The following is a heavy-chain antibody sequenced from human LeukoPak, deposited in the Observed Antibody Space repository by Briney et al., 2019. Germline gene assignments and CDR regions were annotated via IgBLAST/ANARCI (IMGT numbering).Heavy chain of an antibody. V-gene: IGHV4-4*09. J-gene: IGHJ4*02. D-gene: IGHD2-21*01. Sequence: SETLSLTCTVSGVSMGAYQWSWVRQSPEKGLEWIGCINTKGETSYNPSLKSRVTTSVDTSESQFSLRLTSVTAADTAVYYCATSNDAKIAPFDHWGQGAPVTVSS. CDR1: GVSMGAYQ. CDR3: ATSNDAKIAPFDH. CDR2: INTKGET.